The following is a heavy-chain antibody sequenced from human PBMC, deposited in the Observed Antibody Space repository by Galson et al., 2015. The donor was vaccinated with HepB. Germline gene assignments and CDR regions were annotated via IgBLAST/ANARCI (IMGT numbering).Heavy chain of an antibody. CDR2: IYYSGST. J-gene: IGHJ3*02. D-gene: IGHD3-10*01. CDR1: GGSISSYY. Sequence: LSLTCTVSGGSISSYYWSWIRQPPGKGLEWIGYIYYSGSTNYNPSLKSRVTISVDTSKNQFSLKLSSVTAADTAVYYCARDNDGYYGSGSYYNGIHAFDIWGQGTMVTVSS. CDR3: ARDNDGYYGSGSYYNGIHAFDI. V-gene: IGHV4-59*01.